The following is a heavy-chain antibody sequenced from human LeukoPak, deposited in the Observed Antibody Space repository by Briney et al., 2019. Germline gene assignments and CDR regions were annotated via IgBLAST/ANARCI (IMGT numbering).Heavy chain of an antibody. V-gene: IGHV4-61*02. Sequence: SETLSLTCTVSGGSVSSGSYYWNWIQQPAGKGLEWIGRIYTTGSTTGSTTYNPSLKSRVTMSIDTSRTHFSLELSSVIAADTAVYFCARDAPGIAAPRVYWGQGTLVTVSS. CDR1: GGSVSSGSYY. D-gene: IGHD6-13*01. J-gene: IGHJ4*02. CDR3: ARDAPGIAAPRVY. CDR2: IYTTGSTTGST.